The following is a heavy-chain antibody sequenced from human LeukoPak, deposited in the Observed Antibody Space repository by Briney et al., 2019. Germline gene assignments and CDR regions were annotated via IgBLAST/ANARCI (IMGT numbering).Heavy chain of an antibody. Sequence: GGSLRLSCAASGFTFSSSAMNWVRQAPGKGLEWVSVIYSGGSTYYADSVKGRFTISRDNSKNTLYLQMNSLRAEDTAVYYCARVRMGATYDYWGQGTLVTVSS. V-gene: IGHV3-66*01. J-gene: IGHJ4*02. CDR1: GFTFSSSA. D-gene: IGHD1-26*01. CDR3: ARVRMGATYDY. CDR2: IYSGGST.